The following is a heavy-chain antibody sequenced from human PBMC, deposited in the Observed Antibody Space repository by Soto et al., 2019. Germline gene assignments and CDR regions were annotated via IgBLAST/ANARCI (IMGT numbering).Heavy chain of an antibody. D-gene: IGHD6-13*01. V-gene: IGHV4-30-2*01. CDR1: GGSISSGGYS. CDR2: TYHSGST. CDR3: ASSHAGAHITAAVH. Sequence: PSETLSLSCAVSGGSISSGGYSGSWIRQPPGKGLEWIGYTYHSGSTYYNPSLKSRVTISVDRSKNQFSLKLSSVTAADTAVYYCASSHAGAHITAAVHWGQGTLVTVSS. J-gene: IGHJ4*02.